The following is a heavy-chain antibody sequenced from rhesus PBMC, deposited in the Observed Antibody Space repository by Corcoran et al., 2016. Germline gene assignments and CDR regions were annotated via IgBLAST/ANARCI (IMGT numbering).Heavy chain of an antibody. CDR3: ARCDSWGAFDF. CDR1: GGSLSRRY. D-gene: IGHD1-1*01. CDR2: SERSEST. J-gene: IGHJ3*01. V-gene: IGHV4S11*01. Sequence: QVQLQESGPGLVMPSETLSLTCAVSGGSLSRRYWRGIPQAPGKGLEWIGGSERSESTYYKPSLKSRVTLSVDTSKNQLSLKLPAVTAADTAVYYCARCDSWGAFDFWGQGLRVTVSS.